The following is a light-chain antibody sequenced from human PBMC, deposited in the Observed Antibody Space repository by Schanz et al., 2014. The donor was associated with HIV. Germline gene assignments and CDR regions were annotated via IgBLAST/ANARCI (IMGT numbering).Light chain of an antibody. V-gene: IGLV1-40*01. J-gene: IGLJ3*02. CDR3: TSYTSSTWV. CDR1: RSNIGTGYD. Sequence: QSVLTQPPSVSGAPGQRVTISCTGSRSNIGTGYDVHWFQHLPGTAPKLLIYYSSNRPSGVPDRFSGSKSGTSASLAITGLQADDEADYYCTSYTSSTWVFGGGTKLTVL. CDR2: YSS.